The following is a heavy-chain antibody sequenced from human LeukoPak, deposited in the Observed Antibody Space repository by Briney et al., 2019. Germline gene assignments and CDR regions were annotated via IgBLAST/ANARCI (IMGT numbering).Heavy chain of an antibody. J-gene: IGHJ4*02. CDR3: AKGHYGDSDY. CDR1: GFTFSRYA. CDR2: ISGSGGIT. V-gene: IGHV3-23*01. Sequence: GGSLRLSCAASGFTFSRYAMSWVRQAPGKGLEWVSSISGSGGITYHADSLEGRFTISRDNSKNTLYLQMNSLRAEDTAVYYCAKGHYGDSDYWGQGTLVTVSS. D-gene: IGHD4-17*01.